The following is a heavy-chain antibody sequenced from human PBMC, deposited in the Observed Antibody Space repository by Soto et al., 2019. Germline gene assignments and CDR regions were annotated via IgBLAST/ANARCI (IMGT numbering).Heavy chain of an antibody. D-gene: IGHD3-22*01. Sequence: QVQLVQSGAEVKKPGSSVKVSCKASGGTFSSYAISWVRQAPGQGLEWMGGIIPIFGTANYAQKFQGRVTITADESTSTAYMELSSLRSADTAVYYCARAPAYYYDSSGYPHDYWGQGTLVTVSS. CDR1: GGTFSSYA. CDR3: ARAPAYYYDSSGYPHDY. CDR2: IIPIFGTA. V-gene: IGHV1-69*01. J-gene: IGHJ4*02.